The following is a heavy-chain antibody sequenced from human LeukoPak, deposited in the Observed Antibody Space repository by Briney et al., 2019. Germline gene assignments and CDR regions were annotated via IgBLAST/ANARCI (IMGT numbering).Heavy chain of an antibody. J-gene: IGHJ4*02. Sequence: GGSLRLSCAASGFTFSDYYMSWIRQAPGKWLEWVSYISSSGSTIYYADSVKGRFTISRDNAKNSLYLQMNSLRAEDTAVYYCARPLWFGEPSSCFDYWGQGTLVTVSS. CDR1: GFTFSDYY. CDR3: ARPLWFGEPSSCFDY. CDR2: ISSSGSTI. V-gene: IGHV3-11*01. D-gene: IGHD3-10*01.